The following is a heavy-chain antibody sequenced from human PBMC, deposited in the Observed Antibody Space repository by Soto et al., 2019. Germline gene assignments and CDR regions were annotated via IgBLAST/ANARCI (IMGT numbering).Heavy chain of an antibody. CDR2: INHSGST. J-gene: IGHJ6*02. D-gene: IGHD3-16*01. Sequence: QVQLQQWGAGLLKPSETLSLTCAVYGGSFSGYYWSWIRQPPGKGLEWIGEINHSGSTNYNPSLKRLATISVDTAKNHFSLKLRSVTAADTAVYYGARRWGYYYYYGMDVWGQGTTVTVSS. CDR3: ARRWGYYYYYGMDV. V-gene: IGHV4-34*01. CDR1: GGSFSGYY.